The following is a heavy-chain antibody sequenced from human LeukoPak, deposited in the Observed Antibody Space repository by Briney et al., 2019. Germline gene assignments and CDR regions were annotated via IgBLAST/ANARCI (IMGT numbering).Heavy chain of an antibody. CDR3: ARASSGSSNSPLDY. V-gene: IGHV3-23*01. Sequence: QPGGSLRLSCAASGFTFSSYAMNWVRQAPGKGLQWVSGISGNGYSTWYADSVKGRFTISRDNSKNTLYLQMNSLRAEDTAVYYCARASSGSSNSPLDYWGQGTLVTVSS. CDR2: ISGNGYST. CDR1: GFTFSSYA. J-gene: IGHJ4*02. D-gene: IGHD1-26*01.